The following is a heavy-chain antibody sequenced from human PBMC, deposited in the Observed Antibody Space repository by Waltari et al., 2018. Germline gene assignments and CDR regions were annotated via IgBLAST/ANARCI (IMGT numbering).Heavy chain of an antibody. V-gene: IGHV3-7*01. J-gene: IGHJ4*02. CDR3: ARDVPNGYFDY. CDR1: GFTFKNYW. D-gene: IGHD1-1*01. CDR2: INQDGRDK. Sequence: EVHLVQSGGGLIQPGGSLRLSCGVSGFTFKNYWMTWVRQPPGKGLEWVDNINQDGRDKNYVDSVEGRFTISRDNAQNSVYLQMNSLRAEDTAVYYCARDVPNGYFDYWGSGTLVTVSS.